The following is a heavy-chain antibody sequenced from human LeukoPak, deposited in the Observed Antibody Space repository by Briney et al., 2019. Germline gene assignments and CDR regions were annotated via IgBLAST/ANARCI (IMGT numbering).Heavy chain of an antibody. J-gene: IGHJ5*02. CDR3: ARGGITIFGVVIFWFDP. CDR2: INHSGST. Sequence: SETLSLTCAVYGGSFSGYYWSWIRQPPGKGLEWIGEINHSGSTNYNPSLKSRVTISVDTSKNQFSLKQSSVTAADTAVYYCARGGITIFGVVIFWFDPWGQGTLVTVSS. CDR1: GGSFSGYY. V-gene: IGHV4-34*01. D-gene: IGHD3-3*01.